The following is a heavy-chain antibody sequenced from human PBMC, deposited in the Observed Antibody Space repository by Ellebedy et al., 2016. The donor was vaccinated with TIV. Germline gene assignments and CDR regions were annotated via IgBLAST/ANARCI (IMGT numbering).Heavy chain of an antibody. V-gene: IGHV1-2*02. CDR1: GYTFTAYY. CDR3: ARVIRGSSGMDV. CDR2: INPDSGVT. J-gene: IGHJ6*02. Sequence: ASVKVSCKASGYTFTAYYMHWVRQAPGQGLEWMGWINPDSGVTNFAQKFQGRVTMTRDTYVNTAYMELSRLESDDTAVYYWARVIRGSSGMDVWGQGTTVTVS. D-gene: IGHD6-13*01.